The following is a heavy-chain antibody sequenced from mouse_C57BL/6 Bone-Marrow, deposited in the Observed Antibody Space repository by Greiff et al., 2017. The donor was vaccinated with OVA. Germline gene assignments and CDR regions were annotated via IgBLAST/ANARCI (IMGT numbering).Heavy chain of an antibody. D-gene: IGHD2-4*01. J-gene: IGHJ3*01. CDR3: TTKDYAWFAY. CDR2: IDPENGDT. CDR1: GFNIKDDY. V-gene: IGHV14-4*01. Sequence: EVQLQQSGAELVRPGASVALSCTASGFNIKDDYMHWVKQRPEQGLEWIGWIDPENGDTEYASKFQGKATITADTSSNTAYLQLSSLTSEDTAVYYCTTKDYAWFAYWGQGTLVTVSA.